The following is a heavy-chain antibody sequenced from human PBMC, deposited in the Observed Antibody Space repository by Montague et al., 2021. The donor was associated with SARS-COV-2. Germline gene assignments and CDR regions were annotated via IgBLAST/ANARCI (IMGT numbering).Heavy chain of an antibody. CDR2: IYYSGST. CDR1: GYSISSGYY. D-gene: IGHD2-15*01. CDR3: ARERRYCSGGSCYSGWFDP. Sequence: SETLSLTCTVSGYSISSGYYWGWIRQPPGKGLEWIGSIYYSGSTYYNPSLKSRVTISVDTSKNQFSLKLSSVTAADTAVYYCARERRYCSGGSCYSGWFDPWGQGTLVTVSS. V-gene: IGHV4-38-2*02. J-gene: IGHJ5*02.